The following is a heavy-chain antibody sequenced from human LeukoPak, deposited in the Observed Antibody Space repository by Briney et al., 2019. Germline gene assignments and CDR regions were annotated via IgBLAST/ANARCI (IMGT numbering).Heavy chain of an antibody. CDR1: GFSVNSNY. CDR2: IYSGGST. Sequence: GGSLILSCAGSGFSVNSNYMSWVRQAPRKGLEWVLVIYSGGSTYYADSVKGRFTISRHISKNTLYLQMNSLRAEDTAVYYCARAGPYDAFDIWGQGTMVTVSS. D-gene: IGHD1-14*01. CDR3: ARAGPYDAFDI. J-gene: IGHJ3*02. V-gene: IGHV3-53*04.